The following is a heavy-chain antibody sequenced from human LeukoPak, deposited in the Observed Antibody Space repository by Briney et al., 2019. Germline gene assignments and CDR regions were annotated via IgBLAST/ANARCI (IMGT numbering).Heavy chain of an antibody. CDR2: LYSGGNA. D-gene: IGHD1-1*01. CDR1: EFTVSDNY. J-gene: IGHJ6*02. Sequence: GGSLRLSCAASEFTVSDNYMSWVRQAPGKGLEWVSILYSGGNAYYTDSVKGRFTISRDNSKNTVYLQMNSLRAGDTAVYFCARTTGARTFYLNGMDVWGQGTTVTVSS. V-gene: IGHV3-53*01. CDR3: ARTTGARTFYLNGMDV.